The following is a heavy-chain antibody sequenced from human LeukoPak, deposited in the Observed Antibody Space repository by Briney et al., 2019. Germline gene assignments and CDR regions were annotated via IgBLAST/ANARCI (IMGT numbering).Heavy chain of an antibody. CDR3: AGVNCSSTSCYYYYYGMDV. J-gene: IGHJ6*02. CDR2: INHSGST. Sequence: SETLSLTCAVYGGSFSGYYWSWIRQPPGKGLEWIGEINHSGSTNYNPSLKSRATISVDTSKNQFSLKLSSVTAADTAVYYCAGVNCSSTSCYYYYYGMDVWGQGTTVTVSS. CDR1: GGSFSGYY. D-gene: IGHD2-2*01. V-gene: IGHV4-34*01.